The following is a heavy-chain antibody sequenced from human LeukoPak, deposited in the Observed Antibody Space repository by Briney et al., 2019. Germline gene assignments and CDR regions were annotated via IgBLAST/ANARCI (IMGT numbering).Heavy chain of an antibody. D-gene: IGHD6-19*01. Sequence: ETLSLTCAVYGGSFSGYYWSWIRQPPGKGLEWVSAISGSGGSTYYADSVKGRFTISRDNSKNTLYLQMNSLRAEDTAVYYCAKGARVVAGSFYYFDYWGQGTLVTVSS. CDR1: GGSFSGYY. V-gene: IGHV3-23*01. CDR2: ISGSGGST. CDR3: AKGARVVAGSFYYFDY. J-gene: IGHJ4*02.